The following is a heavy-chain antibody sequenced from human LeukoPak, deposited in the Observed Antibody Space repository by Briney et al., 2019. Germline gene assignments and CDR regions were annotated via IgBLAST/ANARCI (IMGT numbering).Heavy chain of an antibody. CDR3: ARRQGRGYYDSSGYYD. CDR2: INPNSGGT. D-gene: IGHD3-22*01. J-gene: IGHJ4*02. Sequence: ASVKVSCKASGYTFTGYYMHWVRQAPGQGLEWMGWINPNSGGTNYAQKFQGRVTMTRDTSISTAYMELSSLRSEDTAVYYCARRQGRGYYDSSGYYDWGQGTLVTVSS. CDR1: GYTFTGYY. V-gene: IGHV1-2*02.